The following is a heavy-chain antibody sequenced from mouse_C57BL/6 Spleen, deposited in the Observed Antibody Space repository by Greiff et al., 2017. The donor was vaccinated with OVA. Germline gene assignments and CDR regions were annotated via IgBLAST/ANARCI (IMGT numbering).Heavy chain of an antibody. J-gene: IGHJ3*01. CDR1: GYTFTSYW. Sequence: VQLQQSGAELVKPGASVKMSCKASGYTFTSYWITWVKQRPGQGLEWIGDIYPGSGSTNYNEKFKSKATLTVDTSSSTAYMQLSSLTSEDSAVYYCASPSGDYDWFAYWGQGTLVTVSA. D-gene: IGHD2-4*01. CDR2: IYPGSGST. V-gene: IGHV1-55*01. CDR3: ASPSGDYDWFAY.